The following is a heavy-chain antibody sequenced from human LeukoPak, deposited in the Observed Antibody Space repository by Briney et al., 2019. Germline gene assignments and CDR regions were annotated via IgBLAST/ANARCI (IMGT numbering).Heavy chain of an antibody. CDR1: GYTFTAYY. Sequence: ASVKVSCKASGYTFTAYYMHWVRQAPGQGLEWMGWISAYNGNTKYAQKLQGRVTMTTDTSTSIAYMELRSLRSDDTAVYYCARGLTDYYLDYWGQGTLVTVSS. J-gene: IGHJ4*02. V-gene: IGHV1-18*01. D-gene: IGHD3-9*01. CDR2: ISAYNGNT. CDR3: ARGLTDYYLDY.